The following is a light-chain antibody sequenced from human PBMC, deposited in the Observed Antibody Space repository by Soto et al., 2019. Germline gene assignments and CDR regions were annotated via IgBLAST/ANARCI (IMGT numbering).Light chain of an antibody. V-gene: IGKV3-11*01. CDR3: QQRSHWPT. CDR1: QTVNTS. CDR2: DAS. J-gene: IGKJ1*01. Sequence: DMVLTQSPATLSLSPGDRATLSCRASQTVNTSLAWYQQKPGQAPRLLIYDASNRATDIPARFSASGSGTDFTLTISSLEPEDFAVYYCQQRSHWPTFGQGTKVDIK.